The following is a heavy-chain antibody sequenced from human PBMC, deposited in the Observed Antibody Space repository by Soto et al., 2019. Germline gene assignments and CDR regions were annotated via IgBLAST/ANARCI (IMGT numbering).Heavy chain of an antibody. Sequence: SETLSLTCSVSGVSIINSSYYWVWIRRPPGKGLEWIGTIYDSGITYYNPSLKSRVTISVDTSKNQFSLKLTSVTAADTAVYYCARHGSNWGQGALVPVSS. V-gene: IGHV4-39*01. CDR1: GVSIINSSYY. J-gene: IGHJ4*02. CDR2: IYDSGIT. CDR3: ARHGSN.